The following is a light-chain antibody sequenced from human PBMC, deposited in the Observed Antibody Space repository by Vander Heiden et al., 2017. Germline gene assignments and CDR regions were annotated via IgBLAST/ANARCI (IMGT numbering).Light chain of an antibody. V-gene: IGLV1-44*01. CDR1: SSNIGSNT. Sequence: QSVLTQPPSASGTPGQRVTISCSGSSSNIGSNTVNWYQQLPGTAPKLLIYSNNQRSSGVPDRFSGSKSGTSASLAISGLQSEDEADYYCAAGDDSLNGWVFGGGTKRTVL. CDR2: SNN. CDR3: AAGDDSLNGWV. J-gene: IGLJ3*02.